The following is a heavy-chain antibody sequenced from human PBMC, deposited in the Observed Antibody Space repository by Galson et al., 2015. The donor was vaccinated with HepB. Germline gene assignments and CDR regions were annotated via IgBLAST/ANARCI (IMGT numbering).Heavy chain of an antibody. D-gene: IGHD3-3*01. J-gene: IGHJ6*02. CDR2: ISSSGRTI. Sequence: SLRLSCAASGFTFSSYSMNWVRQAPGKGLEWVSYISSSGRTIYYADSVKGRFTISRDNAKNSLYLQMNSLRAEDTAVYYCAREAQDLWSCYSPYYYYYGIDVWCQGTTVSVSS. CDR1: GFTFSSYS. V-gene: IGHV3-48*04. CDR3: AREAQDLWSCYSPYYYYYGIDV.